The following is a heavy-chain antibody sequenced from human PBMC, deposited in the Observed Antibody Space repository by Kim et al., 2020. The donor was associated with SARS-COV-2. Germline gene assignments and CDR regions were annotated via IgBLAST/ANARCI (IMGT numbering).Heavy chain of an antibody. Sequence: ASVKVSCKVSGYTLTELSMHWVRQAPGKGLEWMGGFDPEDGETIYAQKFQGRVTMTEDTSTDTAYMELSSLRSEDTAVYYCATAGLGELKRGYFDLWGRGTLVTVSS. CDR1: GYTLTELS. V-gene: IGHV1-24*01. CDR2: FDPEDGET. CDR3: ATAGLGELKRGYFDL. J-gene: IGHJ2*01. D-gene: IGHD3-16*01.